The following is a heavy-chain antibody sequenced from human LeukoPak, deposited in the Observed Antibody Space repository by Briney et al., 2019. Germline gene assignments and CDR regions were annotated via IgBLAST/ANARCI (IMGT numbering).Heavy chain of an antibody. Sequence: ASVKVSCKASGYTFTGYYMHWVRQAPGQGLEWMGWINPNSGGTNYAQKFQGWVTMTRGTSISTAYMELSRLRSDDTAVYYCARGRRIQLWSNGYYFDYWGQGTLVTVSS. CDR3: ARGRRIQLWSNGYYFDY. CDR1: GYTFTGYY. J-gene: IGHJ4*02. D-gene: IGHD5-18*01. CDR2: INPNSGGT. V-gene: IGHV1-2*04.